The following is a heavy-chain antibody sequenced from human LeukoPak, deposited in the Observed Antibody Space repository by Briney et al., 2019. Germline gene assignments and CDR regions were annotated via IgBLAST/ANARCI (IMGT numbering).Heavy chain of an antibody. CDR3: ARSLTSSGYYRFDY. V-gene: IGHV4-59*08. Sequence: SETLSLTCTVSGGSISSYYWSWIRRPPGKGLEWIGYIYYSGSTNYNPSLKSRVTISVDTSKNQFSLKLSSVTAADTAVYYCARSLTSSGYYRFDYWGQGTLVTVSS. D-gene: IGHD3-22*01. J-gene: IGHJ4*02. CDR2: IYYSGST. CDR1: GGSISSYY.